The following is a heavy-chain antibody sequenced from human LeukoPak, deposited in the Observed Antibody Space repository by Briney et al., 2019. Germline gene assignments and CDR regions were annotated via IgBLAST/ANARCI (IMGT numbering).Heavy chain of an antibody. CDR2: IYYSGST. J-gene: IGHJ3*02. V-gene: IGHV4-59*01. D-gene: IGHD3-22*01. Sequence: SETLSLTCTVSGGSISSYYWSWIRQPPGKGLEWIGYIYYSGSTNYHPSLKSRVTLSVDTSNNQFSLKLSSVTAADTAVYYCARPLNYDSSGYGAFDIWGQGTMVTVSS. CDR1: GGSISSYY. CDR3: ARPLNYDSSGYGAFDI.